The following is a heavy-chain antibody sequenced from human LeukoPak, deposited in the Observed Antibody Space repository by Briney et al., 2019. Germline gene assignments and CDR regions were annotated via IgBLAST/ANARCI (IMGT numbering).Heavy chain of an antibody. CDR2: ISCSRTTI. Sequence: GGSLRLSCAASGFTFSIYSMNWVRQAPGKGLEWVSFISCSRTTIYYADSVKGRLTISCDNAKNSLYLQMNSLRAEDTAVYYCAKRGYCRGGTCFSHDAFDIWGQGTMVTVSS. V-gene: IGHV3-48*01. J-gene: IGHJ3*02. D-gene: IGHD2-15*01. CDR3: AKRGYCRGGTCFSHDAFDI. CDR1: GFTFSIYS.